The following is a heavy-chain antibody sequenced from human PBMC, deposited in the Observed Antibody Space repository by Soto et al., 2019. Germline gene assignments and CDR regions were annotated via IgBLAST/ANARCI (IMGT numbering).Heavy chain of an antibody. V-gene: IGHV3-23*01. D-gene: IGHD3-16*02. Sequence: EVQLLESGGGLVQPGGSLRLSCAASGFTFSSYAMSWVRQAPGKGLEWVSAISGSGGSTYYADSVKGRFTISRDNSKNTLYLQMNSLRAEDTAVYYCAKDLMFTFGGVIVAFDYWGQGTLVTVSS. CDR2: ISGSGGST. CDR1: GFTFSSYA. CDR3: AKDLMFTFGGVIVAFDY. J-gene: IGHJ4*02.